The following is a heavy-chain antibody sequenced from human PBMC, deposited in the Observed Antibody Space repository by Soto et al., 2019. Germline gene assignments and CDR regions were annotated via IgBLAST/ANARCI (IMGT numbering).Heavy chain of an antibody. CDR3: ARDGGLLTAIWHDDI. Sequence: VQLVQSGADVKKPGTSVKVSCKAAGYSFTNYCMYWVRQAPGQGLEWMGMINPRTGSTRYAQKFQDRVTLPRDTSTTTVYMELSTLLSDDTAVYYCARDGGLLTAIWHDDIWGPGNLVTVSS. CDR2: INPRTGST. D-gene: IGHD2-15*01. V-gene: IGHV1-46*01. J-gene: IGHJ2*01. CDR1: GYSFTNYC.